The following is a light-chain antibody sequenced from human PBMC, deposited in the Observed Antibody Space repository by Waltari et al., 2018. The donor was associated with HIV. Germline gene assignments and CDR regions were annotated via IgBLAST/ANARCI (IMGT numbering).Light chain of an antibody. CDR3: RQALEAPPT. V-gene: IGKV2-28*01. J-gene: IGKJ4*01. CDR2: VGL. CDR1: QSLLSRNGNNY. Sequence: DVVMTQSPLSLRVTPGEPASISCRSSQSLLSRNGNNYLDWYLQKPGQSPQLLFYVGLNRASGVLDSCSGSGSGTNFTLKISRLEVEDVGFYYCRQALEAPPTFGGGTKVQIK.